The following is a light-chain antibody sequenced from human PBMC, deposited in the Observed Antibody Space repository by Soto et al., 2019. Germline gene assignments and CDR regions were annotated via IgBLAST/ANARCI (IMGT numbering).Light chain of an antibody. CDR3: QQYYNWPRT. V-gene: IGKV3-15*01. J-gene: IGKJ1*01. CDR2: AAS. CDR1: QSIGSN. Sequence: EVMMTQSPASLSVAPGERATLSCRASQSIGSNLAWYLQKPGQAPRLLIYAASTRATGLPARFSGSGSGTEFTLTISNLQSEDFAVYYCQQYYNWPRTFGQGTKVDIK.